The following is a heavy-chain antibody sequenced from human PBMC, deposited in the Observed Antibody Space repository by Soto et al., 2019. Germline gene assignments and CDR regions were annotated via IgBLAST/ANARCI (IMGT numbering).Heavy chain of an antibody. CDR2: IVVGSGNT. Sequence: SVKVSCKASGFTFTSSAVQWVRQARGQRLEWIGWIVVGSGNTNYAQKFQERVTITRDISTSTAYMELSSLRSEDTAVYYCARDRRIAAAGTNWFDPWGQGTLVTVSS. D-gene: IGHD6-13*01. CDR3: ARDRRIAAAGTNWFDP. CDR1: GFTFTSSA. J-gene: IGHJ5*02. V-gene: IGHV1-58*01.